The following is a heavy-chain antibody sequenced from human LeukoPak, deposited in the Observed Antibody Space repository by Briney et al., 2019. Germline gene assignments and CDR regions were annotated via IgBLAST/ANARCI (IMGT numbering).Heavy chain of an antibody. Sequence: GSLRLSCAASGFPFSDYSMNWVRQAPGKGLEWVSYISLVTSTLYYADSVKGRFTISRDNAKNSLYLEMNSLRTEDTAVYYCARVRGATMIHYYMDVWGKGTTVTVSS. J-gene: IGHJ6*03. V-gene: IGHV3-48*01. CDR2: ISLVTSTL. CDR3: ARVRGATMIHYYMDV. CDR1: GFPFSDYS. D-gene: IGHD5-24*01.